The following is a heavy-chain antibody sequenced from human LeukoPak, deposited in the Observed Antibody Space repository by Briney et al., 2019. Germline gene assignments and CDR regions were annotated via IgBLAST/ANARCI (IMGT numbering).Heavy chain of an antibody. CDR3: ARGWGWRSGGSCYRLDYYYMDV. CDR2: INHSGST. CDR1: GGSFSGYY. D-gene: IGHD2-15*01. V-gene: IGHV4-34*01. Sequence: SETLSLTCAVYGGSFSGYYWSWTRQPPGKGLEWIGEINHSGSTNYNPSLKSRVTISVDTSKNQFSLKLSSVTAADTAVYYSARGWGWRSGGSCYRLDYYYMDVWGKGTTVTVSS. J-gene: IGHJ6*03.